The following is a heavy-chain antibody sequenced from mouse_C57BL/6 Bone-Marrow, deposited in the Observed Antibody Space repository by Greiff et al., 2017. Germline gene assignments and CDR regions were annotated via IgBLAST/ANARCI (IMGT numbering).Heavy chain of an antibody. CDR3: ARVSLIYDGYYGAMDY. D-gene: IGHD2-3*01. V-gene: IGHV2-2*01. J-gene: IGHJ4*01. CDR2: IWSGGST. Sequence: VQLQQSGPGLVQPSQSLSITCTVSGFSLTSYGVPWVRQSPGKGLEWLGVIWSGGSTDYNAAFISRLSISKDNSKSQGFFKMNSLQAEETAIYYCARVSLIYDGYYGAMDYVGQGTSVTVSS. CDR1: GFSLTSYG.